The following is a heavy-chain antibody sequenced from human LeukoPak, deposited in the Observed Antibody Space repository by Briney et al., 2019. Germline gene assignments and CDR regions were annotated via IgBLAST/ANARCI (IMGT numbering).Heavy chain of an antibody. Sequence: GGSLRLSCAASGFTFSSYGMHWVRQAPGKGLEWVAVILSDGSKEFYTDSVKGRFTISRDNSKNTLYLQMNSLRAEDTAVYYCAKDQGYCSGGSCYSFWGQGTLVTVSS. D-gene: IGHD2-15*01. J-gene: IGHJ4*02. V-gene: IGHV3-33*06. CDR2: ILSDGSKE. CDR3: AKDQGYCSGGSCYSF. CDR1: GFTFSSYG.